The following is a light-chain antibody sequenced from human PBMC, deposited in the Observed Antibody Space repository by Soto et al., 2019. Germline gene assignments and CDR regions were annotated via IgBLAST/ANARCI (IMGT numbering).Light chain of an antibody. CDR2: AVS. J-gene: IGLJ1*01. CDR1: SSDIGSYDH. V-gene: IGLV2-14*03. Sequence: QSVLTQPASVSGSPGQSITISCSGTSSDIGSYDHVAWYQQFPGKSPKLIIYAVSDRPSGVSDRFSGSKSGISASLTISGLQTEDEADSYCISYTDRQSYLFGTGTKLTVL. CDR3: ISYTDRQSYL.